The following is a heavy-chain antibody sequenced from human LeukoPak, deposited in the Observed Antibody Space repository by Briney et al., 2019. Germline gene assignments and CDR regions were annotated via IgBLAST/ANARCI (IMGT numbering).Heavy chain of an antibody. CDR1: GFTFSSYA. J-gene: IGHJ4*02. D-gene: IGHD5-12*01. Sequence: GRSLRLSCAASGFTFSSYAMSWVRQAPGKGLEWVSAISGSGGSTYYADSVKGRFTISRDNSKNTLYLQMNSLRAEDTAVYYCARQREVSGYDAFDYWGQGTLVTVSS. CDR2: ISGSGGST. CDR3: ARQREVSGYDAFDY. V-gene: IGHV3-23*01.